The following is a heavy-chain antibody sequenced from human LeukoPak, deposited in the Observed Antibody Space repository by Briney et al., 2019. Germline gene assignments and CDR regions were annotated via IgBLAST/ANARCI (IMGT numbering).Heavy chain of an antibody. D-gene: IGHD5-18*01. CDR1: GGSITSFFYY. CDR2: ISYSGST. CDR3: ASLPDDAMAGDFQH. V-gene: IGHV4-39*07. J-gene: IGHJ1*01. Sequence: SETLSLTCNVSGGSITSFFYYWGWIRQPPTKGLECIGSISYSGSTYYNPSLKSRVTISLDTSKNHFSLKLNSVTAADTAVYYCASLPDDAMAGDFQHWGQGTLVTVSS.